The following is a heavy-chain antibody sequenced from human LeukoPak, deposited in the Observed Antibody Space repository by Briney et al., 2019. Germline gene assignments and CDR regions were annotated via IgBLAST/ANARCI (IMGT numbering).Heavy chain of an antibody. CDR2: INSDGSRI. D-gene: IGHD5-12*01. J-gene: IGHJ4*02. Sequence: GGALRLSCAASGFTLSDYWMHWVRQAPGKGLVWVSRINSDGSRIIYADSVKGRFTISRDNAKNTVYLQMNSLRADDTAVYFCARAPQIGFSGFDKNYWGQGTLVTVSS. V-gene: IGHV3-74*01. CDR3: ARAPQIGFSGFDKNY. CDR1: GFTLSDYW.